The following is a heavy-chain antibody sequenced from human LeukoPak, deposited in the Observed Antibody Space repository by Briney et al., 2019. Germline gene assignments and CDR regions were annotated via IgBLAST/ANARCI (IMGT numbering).Heavy chain of an antibody. CDR3: ARLESGYEFDY. V-gene: IGHV5-51*01. J-gene: IGHJ4*02. D-gene: IGHD5-12*01. CDR2: IYPGDSDT. Sequence: WMGIIYPGDSDTRYSPSFQGQVTISADKSISTAYLQWSSLKASDTAMYYCARLESGYEFDYWGQGTLVTVSS.